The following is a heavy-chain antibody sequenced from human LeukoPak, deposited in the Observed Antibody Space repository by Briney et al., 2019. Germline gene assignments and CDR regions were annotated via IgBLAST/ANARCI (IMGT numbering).Heavy chain of an antibody. CDR3: AKDRASSGYYDY. CDR1: GFTFSSYG. CDR2: IRYDGSNK. V-gene: IGHV3-30*02. Sequence: GVSLRLSCAASGFTFSSYGMHWVRQAPGKGLEWVAFIRYDGSNKYYADSVKGRFTISRDNSKNTLYLQMNSLRAEDTAVYYCAKDRASSGYYDYWGQGTLVTVSS. J-gene: IGHJ4*02. D-gene: IGHD3-22*01.